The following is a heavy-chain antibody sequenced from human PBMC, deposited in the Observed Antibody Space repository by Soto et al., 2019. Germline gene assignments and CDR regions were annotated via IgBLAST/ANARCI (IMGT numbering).Heavy chain of an antibody. D-gene: IGHD3-10*01. CDR2: IYYSGST. V-gene: IGHV4-31*03. CDR3: ATRTDYYYGSGSLGGMDV. J-gene: IGHJ6*02. CDR1: GGSISSGSYY. Sequence: QVQLQESGPGLVKPSQTLSLTCTVSGGSISSGSYYWSWIRQLPGKGLEWIGYIYYSGSTYYNPYLKSRVTIPVDTSKNQSSLKLNALTAADTAVYYWATRTDYYYGSGSLGGMDVWGQGTTVTVSS.